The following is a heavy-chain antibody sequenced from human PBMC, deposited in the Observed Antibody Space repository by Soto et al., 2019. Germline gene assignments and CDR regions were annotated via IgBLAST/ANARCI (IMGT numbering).Heavy chain of an antibody. CDR2: IFTSGST. J-gene: IGHJ6*02. Sequence: PSVTLSLPCTVSGGSISSYYWSWIRQPAGKGLEWIGRIFTSGSTNYNPSLESRVTMSVDTSKSQCSLKLSSVTAADTAVYYCARAPPGYCSGGSCSHYYYGMDVWGQGTTVTVSS. CDR3: ARAPPGYCSGGSCSHYYYGMDV. CDR1: GGSISSYY. V-gene: IGHV4-4*07. D-gene: IGHD2-15*01.